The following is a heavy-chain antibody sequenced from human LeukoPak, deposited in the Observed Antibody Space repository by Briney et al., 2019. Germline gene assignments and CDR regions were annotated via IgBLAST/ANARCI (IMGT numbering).Heavy chain of an antibody. V-gene: IGHV4-59*11. CDR3: ARVTVGQKLWFGESTDAFDI. CDR2: KFHTGST. D-gene: IGHD3-10*01. CDR1: GGSINSHY. J-gene: IGHJ3*02. Sequence: PSETLSLTCTVSGGSINSHYWSWIRQPPGKGLEWIGYKFHTGSTSYNPSLRSRVTISADTSKNQFSLKLSSVTAADTAVYYCARVTVGQKLWFGESTDAFDIWGQGTMVTVSS.